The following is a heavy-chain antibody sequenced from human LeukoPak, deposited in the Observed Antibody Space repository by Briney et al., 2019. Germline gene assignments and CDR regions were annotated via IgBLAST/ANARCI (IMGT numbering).Heavy chain of an antibody. D-gene: IGHD6-13*01. V-gene: IGHV4-39*01. CDR1: GGSISSSSYY. Sequence: NSSETLSLTCTVSGGSISSSSYYWGWIRQPPGKGLEWIGSIYYSGSTYYNPSLKSRVTISVDTSKNQFSLKLSSVTAADTAVYYCARPSERAREQQLVLGAFDMWGQGTMVTVSS. CDR3: ARPSERAREQQLVLGAFDM. CDR2: IYYSGST. J-gene: IGHJ3*02.